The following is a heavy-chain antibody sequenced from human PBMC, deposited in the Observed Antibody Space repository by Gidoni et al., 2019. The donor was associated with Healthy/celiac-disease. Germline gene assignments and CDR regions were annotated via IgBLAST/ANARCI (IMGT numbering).Heavy chain of an antibody. CDR2: ISWNSGSI. V-gene: IGHV3-9*01. J-gene: IGHJ6*02. Sequence: EVQLVESGGGLVQPGRSLRLSCAASGFPFADYALHWVRQAPGKGLEWVSCISWNSGSIGYADSVKGRFTISRDNAKNSLYLQMNSLRAEDTALYYCAKDIGRYYDILTGRYERGGMDVWGQGTTVTVSS. CDR1: GFPFADYA. D-gene: IGHD3-9*01. CDR3: AKDIGRYYDILTGRYERGGMDV.